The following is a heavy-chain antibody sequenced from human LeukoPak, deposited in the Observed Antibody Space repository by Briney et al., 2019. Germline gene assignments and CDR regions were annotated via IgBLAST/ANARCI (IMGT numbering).Heavy chain of an antibody. Sequence: SETLSLTCTVSGGSISSGSYYWSWIRQPAGKGLEWIGRIYTSGSTNYNPSLKSRVTISVDTSKNQFSLKLSSVTAADTAVYYCARGGRVVVAALNYYMDVWGKGTTVTISS. CDR3: ARGGRVVVAALNYYMDV. D-gene: IGHD2-15*01. V-gene: IGHV4-61*02. CDR2: IYTSGST. J-gene: IGHJ6*03. CDR1: GGSISSGSYY.